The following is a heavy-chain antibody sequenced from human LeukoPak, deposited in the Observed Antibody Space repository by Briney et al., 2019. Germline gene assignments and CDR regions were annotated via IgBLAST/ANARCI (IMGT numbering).Heavy chain of an antibody. CDR2: INTNTGNP. CDR1: GYTFTSYA. V-gene: IGHV7-4-1*02. CDR3: ASSAAGQTLSYFDY. Sequence: ASVKVSCKASGYTFTSYAMNWVRQAPGQGLEWMGWINTNTGNPTYAQGFTGRFVFSLDTSVSTASLQISSLKAEDTAVYYCASSAAGQTLSYFDYWGQGTLVTVSS. J-gene: IGHJ4*02. D-gene: IGHD6-13*01.